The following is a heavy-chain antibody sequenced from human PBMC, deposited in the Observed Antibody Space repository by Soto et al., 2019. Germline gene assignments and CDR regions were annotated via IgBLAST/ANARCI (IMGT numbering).Heavy chain of an antibody. CDR3: ARLGLTDGSGSYLLGAEPNWFDP. Sequence: GASVKVSCKASGYTFTGYYMHWVRQAPGQGLEWMGWINPNSGGTNYAQKFQGWVTMTRDTSISTAYMELSRLRSDDTAVYYCARLGLTDGSGSYLLGAEPNWFDPWGQGTLVTVSS. CDR2: INPNSGGT. CDR1: GYTFTGYY. D-gene: IGHD3-10*01. V-gene: IGHV1-2*04. J-gene: IGHJ5*02.